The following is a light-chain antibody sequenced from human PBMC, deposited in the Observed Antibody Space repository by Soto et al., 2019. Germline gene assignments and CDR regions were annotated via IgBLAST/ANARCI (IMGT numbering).Light chain of an antibody. Sequence: QSVLTQSPSASASLGASVKLTCTLSSGHSSYAIAWHQQQPERGPRFVMKLNSDGSHYKGDGIPDRFSGSSSGAERYLTIARLKSEDEADYYCQTWGTGIQVFGGGTKLTVL. J-gene: IGLJ3*02. CDR2: LNSDGSH. CDR3: QTWGTGIQV. V-gene: IGLV4-69*01. CDR1: SGHSSYA.